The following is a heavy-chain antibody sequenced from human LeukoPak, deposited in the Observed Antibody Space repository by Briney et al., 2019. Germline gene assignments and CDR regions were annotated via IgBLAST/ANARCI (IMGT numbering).Heavy chain of an antibody. CDR3: AKGPYIRSAKWFFDL. Sequence: GGSLRLSCAASGFNFNEYAMTWVRQTPGQGLEWVSSINWIGGAPYYAASVRGRFTSSRDSARNSLYLQMDTLRAEDTALYHCAKGPYIRSAKWFFDLWGRGTLVTVSP. CDR2: INWIGGAP. V-gene: IGHV3-20*01. CDR1: GFNFNEYA. J-gene: IGHJ2*01. D-gene: IGHD6-13*01.